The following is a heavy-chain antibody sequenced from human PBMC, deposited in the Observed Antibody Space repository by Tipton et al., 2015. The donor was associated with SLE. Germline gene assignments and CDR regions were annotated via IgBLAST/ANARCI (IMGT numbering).Heavy chain of an antibody. CDR2: IYDSGST. CDR3: AGVSRDAFEI. CDR1: GDSIRGHY. J-gene: IGHJ3*02. D-gene: IGHD5/OR15-5a*01. V-gene: IGHV4-59*11. Sequence: TLSLTCTVSGDSIRGHYRRWIRQPPGKGLEWIGYIYDSGSTSYNPSLKSRVTISEDTSKQQFSLKLSSLTAADSAVYYCAGVSRDAFEIWGQGTMVTVSS.